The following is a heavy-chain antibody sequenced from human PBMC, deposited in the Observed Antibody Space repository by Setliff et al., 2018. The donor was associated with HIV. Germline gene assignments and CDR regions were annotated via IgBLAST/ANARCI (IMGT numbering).Heavy chain of an antibody. D-gene: IGHD4-17*01. CDR1: GGSINSGGYY. J-gene: IGHJ3*01. CDR2: IHYSGST. Sequence: SETLSLTCAVSGGSINSGGYYWTWIRQHPGMGLEWIGYIHYSGSTYYNPSLKSRITMSVDTSQNQVSLKLSSVTAADTAVYYCARVQMAYAAFDVWGQGTMVTVSS. V-gene: IGHV4-31*11. CDR3: ARVQMAYAAFDV.